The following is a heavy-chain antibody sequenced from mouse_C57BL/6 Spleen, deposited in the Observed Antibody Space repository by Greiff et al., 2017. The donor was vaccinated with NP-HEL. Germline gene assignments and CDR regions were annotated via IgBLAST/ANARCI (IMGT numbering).Heavy chain of an antibody. Sequence: EVKLVDSGGGLVKPGGSLKLSCAASGFTFSDYGMHWVRQAPEKGLEWVAYISSGSSTIYYADTVKGRFTISRDNAKNTLFLQMTSLRSEDTAMYYCARSSPYYGSSYWYFDVWGTGTTVTVSS. CDR1: GFTFSDYG. D-gene: IGHD1-1*01. CDR3: ARSSPYYGSSYWYFDV. CDR2: ISSGSSTI. J-gene: IGHJ1*03. V-gene: IGHV5-17*01.